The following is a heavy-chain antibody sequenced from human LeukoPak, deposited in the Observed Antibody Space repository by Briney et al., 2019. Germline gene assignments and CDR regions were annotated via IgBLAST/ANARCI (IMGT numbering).Heavy chain of an antibody. D-gene: IGHD2-2*01. Sequence: PSETLFLTCAVYGGSFSGYYWSWIRQPPGKGLEWIGEINHSGSTNYNPSLKSRVTISVDTSKNQFSLKLSSVTAADTAVYYCARGQGYCSSTSCLNWSDPWGQGTLVTVSS. CDR1: GGSFSGYY. V-gene: IGHV4-34*01. J-gene: IGHJ5*02. CDR2: INHSGST. CDR3: ARGQGYCSSTSCLNWSDP.